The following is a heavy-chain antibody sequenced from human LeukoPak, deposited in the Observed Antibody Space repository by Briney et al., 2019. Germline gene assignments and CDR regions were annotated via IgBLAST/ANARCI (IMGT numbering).Heavy chain of an antibody. CDR2: ISTGNGNT. CDR3: ARAPYCSRTSCDYYYYSMGD. J-gene: IGHJ6*02. V-gene: IGHV1-18*01. CDR1: GYTFTNYG. D-gene: IGHD2-2*01. Sequence: GASVKVSCKASGYTFTNYGISWVRQAPGQGLEWMGWISTGNGNTNYAQNFQGRVTMTTDTSTSTAYMELRSLRSDDTAVYYCARAPYCSRTSCDYYYYSMGDWGQGTTVTVSS.